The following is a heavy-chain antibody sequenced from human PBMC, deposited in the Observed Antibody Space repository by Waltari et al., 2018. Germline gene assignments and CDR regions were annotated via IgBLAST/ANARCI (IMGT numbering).Heavy chain of an antibody. CDR1: GGSISSSSYY. J-gene: IGHJ5*02. CDR2: MYYSGGT. D-gene: IGHD3-10*01. CDR3: ARRYDYYGSGSYYNGNWFDP. Sequence: QLQLQESGPGLVKPSETLSPTCTVSGGSISSSSYYWGWIRQPPGQGLEWVWSMYYSGGTDYNPCRRSRGTISGDTSKNQCSLKLSSVTAADTAVYYCARRYDYYGSGSYYNGNWFDPWGQGTLVTVSS. V-gene: IGHV4-39*01.